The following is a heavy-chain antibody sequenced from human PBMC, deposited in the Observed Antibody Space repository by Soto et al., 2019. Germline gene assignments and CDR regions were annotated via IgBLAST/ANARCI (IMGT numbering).Heavy chain of an antibody. CDR3: ARDGCSSTSCPQVVLDYYSYLDV. CDR1: GFTFSSYA. J-gene: IGHJ6*03. D-gene: IGHD2-2*01. V-gene: IGHV3-64*01. Sequence: GGSLRLSCAASGFTFSSYAMHWVRQAPGKGLEYVSAISSNGGSTYYANSVKGRFTISRDNSKNTLYLQMGSLRAEDMAVYYCARDGCSSTSCPQVVLDYYSYLDVWGKGTTVTVSS. CDR2: ISSNGGST.